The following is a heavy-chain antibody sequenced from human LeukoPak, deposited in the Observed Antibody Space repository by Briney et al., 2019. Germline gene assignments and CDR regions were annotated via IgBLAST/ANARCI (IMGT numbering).Heavy chain of an antibody. CDR3: AKQQTPYDYSNAFDI. CDR2: ISSSSSTI. D-gene: IGHD4-11*01. CDR1: GFTFSSYS. Sequence: GGSLRLSCAASGFTFSSYSMNWVRQAPGKGLEWVSYISSSSSTIYYADSVKGRFTISRDNAKNSLYLQMNSLRAEDTAVYYCAKQQTPYDYSNAFDIWGQGTMVTVSS. J-gene: IGHJ3*02. V-gene: IGHV3-48*01.